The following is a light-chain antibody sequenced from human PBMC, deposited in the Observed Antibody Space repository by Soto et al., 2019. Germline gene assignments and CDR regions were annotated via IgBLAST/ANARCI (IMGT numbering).Light chain of an antibody. CDR1: QSVSSN. J-gene: IGKJ1*01. Sequence: EIVMTQSPATLSVSPGERATLSCRASQSVSSNVAWYQQKPGQAPRLLIYGASTRATGIPARFSGSGSGTEFTLTISSLQSEDFAVYYCQQYNNWPRTFGKGTKVEIK. CDR3: QQYNNWPRT. CDR2: GAS. V-gene: IGKV3-15*01.